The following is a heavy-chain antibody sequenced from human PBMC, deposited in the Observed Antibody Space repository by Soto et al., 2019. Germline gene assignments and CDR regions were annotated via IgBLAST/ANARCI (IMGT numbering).Heavy chain of an antibody. Sequence: QVQLQQWGAGLLKPSETLSLTCAVYGGSFSGYYWSWIRQPPGKGLEWIGEINHSGSTNYNPSLKSRVTISVDTSKNQFSLKLSSVTAADTAVYYCARGPHASIAAGDYWGQGTLVTVSS. J-gene: IGHJ4*02. CDR1: GGSFSGYY. V-gene: IGHV4-34*01. D-gene: IGHD6-13*01. CDR3: ARGPHASIAAGDY. CDR2: INHSGST.